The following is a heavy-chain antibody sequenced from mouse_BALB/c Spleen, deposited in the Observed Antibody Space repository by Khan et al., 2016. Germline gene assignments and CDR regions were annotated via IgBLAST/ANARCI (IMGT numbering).Heavy chain of an antibody. D-gene: IGHD1-1*01. CDR3: ARLYYYGCVAY. Sequence: EVQLQESGGGLVQPGRSLKLSCAASGFDFSRYWMTWVRQAPGKGLEWIGEINPDSSTANYTPSLKDKFFISRDNAKNTLCLQMSKVRSEDTALYYCARLYYYGCVAYWGQGTTLTVSS. J-gene: IGHJ2*01. V-gene: IGHV4-1*02. CDR2: INPDSSTA. CDR1: GFDFSRYW.